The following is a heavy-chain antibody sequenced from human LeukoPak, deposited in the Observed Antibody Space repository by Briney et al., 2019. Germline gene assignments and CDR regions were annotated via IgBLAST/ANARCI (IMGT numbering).Heavy chain of an antibody. D-gene: IGHD3-22*01. CDR3: SGGNDDSKIHH. CDR1: GASVTATNYY. J-gene: IGHJ1*01. CDR2: IHFSGTV. Sequence: PSETLSLTCEVSGASVTATNYYWTWIRQRPGKGREWIGHIHFSGTVYYSPSLQSRASISRDASKNHFSLRLSPLTAADTAVYFRSGGNDDSKIHHLGQSTLVAVSS. V-gene: IGHV4-31*06.